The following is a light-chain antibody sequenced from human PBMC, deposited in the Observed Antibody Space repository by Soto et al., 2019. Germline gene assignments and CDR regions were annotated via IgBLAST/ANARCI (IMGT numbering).Light chain of an antibody. CDR2: GAS. CDR1: QSVSSSS. J-gene: IGKJ2*01. V-gene: IGKV3-20*01. Sequence: EIVLPQSPGTLSLSPGQRATLSCRASQSVSSSSLAWYQQRPGQAPRLLIYGASRRATGIPDRFSGSGSGTDFTLTISRLEPEDFAVYYCQHYGASPKYTFGQGTKLEIK. CDR3: QHYGASPKYT.